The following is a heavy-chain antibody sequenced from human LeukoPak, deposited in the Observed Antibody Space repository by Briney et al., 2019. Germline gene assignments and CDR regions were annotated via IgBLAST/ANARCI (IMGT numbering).Heavy chain of an antibody. Sequence: ASVKVSCKASGFTFSDYYMHWVRQAPGQGLEWMGIINPSGGSTSYAQKFQGRVTMTRDMSTSTVYMELSSLRSEDTAVYYCARDLSSGWYEGFDYWGQGTLVTVSS. D-gene: IGHD6-19*01. CDR1: GFTFSDYY. CDR2: INPSGGST. J-gene: IGHJ4*02. CDR3: ARDLSSGWYEGFDY. V-gene: IGHV1-46*01.